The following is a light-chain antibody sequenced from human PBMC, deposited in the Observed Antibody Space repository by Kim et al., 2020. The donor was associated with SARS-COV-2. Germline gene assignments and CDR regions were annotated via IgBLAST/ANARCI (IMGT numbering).Light chain of an antibody. CDR1: HNVTNS. Sequence: DVQLTQSPSALSGVVGDRVTVTCRANHNVTNSLAWYQQRPGKAPNLLIYDASTLEHGVPSRFSGSGSGTEFTLTITSLQPDDSATYYCQQYDRYRTFGRGTKVDIK. CDR3: QQYDRYRT. J-gene: IGKJ1*01. CDR2: DAS. V-gene: IGKV1-5*01.